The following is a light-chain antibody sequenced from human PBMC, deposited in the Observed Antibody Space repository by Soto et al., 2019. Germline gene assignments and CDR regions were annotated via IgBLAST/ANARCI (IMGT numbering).Light chain of an antibody. V-gene: IGLV2-14*01. CDR2: DVS. Sequence: QSVLTQPASVSGSPGQSITISCTGDSSDVGGYNYVSWYQQHPGKAPKLMIYDVSNRPSGVSNRFSGSKSGYTASLTISGLQAEDEADYYCSSYTSSSTYVVFGGGTKLTVL. J-gene: IGLJ2*01. CDR1: SSDVGGYNY. CDR3: SSYTSSSTYVV.